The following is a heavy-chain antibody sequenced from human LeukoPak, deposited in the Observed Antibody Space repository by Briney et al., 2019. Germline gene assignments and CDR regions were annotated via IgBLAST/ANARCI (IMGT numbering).Heavy chain of an antibody. Sequence: GGSLRLSCAASGFTFNSYAMKWVRQAPGKGLEWVAFIRYDGSRRHYADSVKGRFTISRDNSKNTLYLQMNSLRAEDTAVYYCAKTIVVVVAAALDYWGQGTLVTVSS. CDR1: GFTFNSYA. CDR2: IRYDGSRR. CDR3: AKTIVVVVAAALDY. V-gene: IGHV3-30*02. J-gene: IGHJ4*02. D-gene: IGHD2-15*01.